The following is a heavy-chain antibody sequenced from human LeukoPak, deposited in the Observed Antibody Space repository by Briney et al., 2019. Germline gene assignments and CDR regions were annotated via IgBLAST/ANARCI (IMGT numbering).Heavy chain of an antibody. Sequence: GGSLRLSCAASGFTFSSYSMNWVRQAPGKGLEWVSSISSSSSYIYYADSVKGRFTISRDNAKNSLYLQMNSLRAEDTAVYYCARETTSYGSGSATSDYWGQGTLVTVSS. CDR2: ISSSSSYI. V-gene: IGHV3-21*01. CDR3: ARETTSYGSGSATSDY. CDR1: GFTFSSYS. D-gene: IGHD3-10*01. J-gene: IGHJ4*02.